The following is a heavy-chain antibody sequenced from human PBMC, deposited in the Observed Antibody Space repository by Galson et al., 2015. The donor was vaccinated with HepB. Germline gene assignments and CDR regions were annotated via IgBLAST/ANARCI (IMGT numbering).Heavy chain of an antibody. CDR3: AGSTVGRGAFDI. V-gene: IGHV3-11*03. CDR2: ISSSSSYT. J-gene: IGHJ3*02. D-gene: IGHD6-6*01. Sequence: SLRLSCAASGFTFSDYYMSWIRQAPGKGLEWVSYISSSSSYTNYADSVKGRFTISRDNAKNSLYLQMNSLRAEDTAVYYCAGSTVGRGAFDIWGQGTMVTVSS. CDR1: GFTFSDYY.